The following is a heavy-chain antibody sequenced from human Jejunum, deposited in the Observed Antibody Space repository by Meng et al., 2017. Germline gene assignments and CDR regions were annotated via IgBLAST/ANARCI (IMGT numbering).Heavy chain of an antibody. CDR3: AHREYCTSTSCFHSEIWFAP. CDR2: IFWDDDI. Sequence: TLKEVGPTQVKPTETLTLTCTFSGFSLSSYGVGVGWIRQPPGKALEWLAVIFWDDDIRYSPSLRSRLTITKDTSRNQVVLTMTNVDPVDTATYYCAHREYCTSTSCFHSEIWFAPWGQGTLVTVSS. J-gene: IGHJ5*02. CDR1: GFSLSSYGVG. D-gene: IGHD2-8*01. V-gene: IGHV2-5*02.